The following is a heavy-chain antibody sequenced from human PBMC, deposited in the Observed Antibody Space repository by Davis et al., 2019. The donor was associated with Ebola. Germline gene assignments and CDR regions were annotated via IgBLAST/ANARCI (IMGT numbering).Heavy chain of an antibody. J-gene: IGHJ5*02. CDR3: ARVGAADGGGVDP. CDR2: IYYSGST. Sequence: MPSETLSLTCTVSGGSISSYYWSWIRQPPRQGLEWIGYIYYSGSTNYNPSLKSRVTISVDTSKNQFSLKLSSVTAADTAVYYCARVGAADGGGVDPWGQGTLVTVSS. D-gene: IGHD6-13*01. V-gene: IGHV4-59*01. CDR1: GGSISSYY.